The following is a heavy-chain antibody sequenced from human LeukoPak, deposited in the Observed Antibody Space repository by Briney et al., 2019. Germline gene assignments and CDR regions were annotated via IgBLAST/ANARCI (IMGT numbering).Heavy chain of an antibody. CDR3: ARSRGAGPGAYFDY. V-gene: IGHV3-11*03. CDR2: ISNSGSYT. Sequence: PGGSLRLSCAASGFTFSDEYMSWIRQAPGKGLEWGSYISNSGSYTNYADSVKGRFTISRDNAKNSLYLQMNSLRAEDTAVYYCARSRGAGPGAYFDYWGQGTLITVSS. CDR1: GFTFSDEY. J-gene: IGHJ4*02. D-gene: IGHD6-19*01.